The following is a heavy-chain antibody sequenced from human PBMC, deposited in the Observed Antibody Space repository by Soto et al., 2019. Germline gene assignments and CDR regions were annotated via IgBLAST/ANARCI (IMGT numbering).Heavy chain of an antibody. V-gene: IGHV5-51*01. CDR2: IYPGDSDT. D-gene: IGHD5-18*01. CDR3: GRHRGYTSRNSYYGMDA. Sequence: GESLKISCKGSGYNFTNYWIGWVRQMPGKGLEWMGLIYPGDSDTRYNPSFEGQVTISADSNTAYLQWSSLKASDTAMYYCGRHRGYTSRNSYYGMDAWGQGTPVTVSS. CDR1: GYNFTNYW. J-gene: IGHJ6*02.